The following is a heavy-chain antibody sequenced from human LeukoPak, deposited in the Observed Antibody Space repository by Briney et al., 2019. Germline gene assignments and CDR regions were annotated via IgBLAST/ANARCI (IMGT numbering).Heavy chain of an antibody. D-gene: IGHD6-13*01. CDR2: IIPIFGTA. CDR1: GGTFSSYA. J-gene: IGHJ4*02. Sequence: SVKVSCKASGGTFSSYAISWVRQAPGQGLEWMGGIIPIFGTANCAQKLQGRVTITTDESTSTAYMELSSLRSEDTAVYYCASRRSSSWYEDYWGQGTLVTVSS. V-gene: IGHV1-69*05. CDR3: ASRRSSSWYEDY.